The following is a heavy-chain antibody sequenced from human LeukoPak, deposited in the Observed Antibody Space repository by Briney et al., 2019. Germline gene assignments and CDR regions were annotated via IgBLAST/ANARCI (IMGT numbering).Heavy chain of an antibody. CDR3: ARDPTTVTTYYYYYYMDV. V-gene: IGHV3-74*01. D-gene: IGHD4-17*01. J-gene: IGHJ6*03. CDR1: GFTFRNYW. Sequence: GGSLRLSCAASGFTFRNYWMHWVRQAPGKGLVWASRIDSDGNSTSYADSVKGRFTISRDNAKNTLYLQMNTLRAEDTAVYYCARDPTTVTTYYYYYYMDVWGKGTTVTVSS. CDR2: IDSDGNST.